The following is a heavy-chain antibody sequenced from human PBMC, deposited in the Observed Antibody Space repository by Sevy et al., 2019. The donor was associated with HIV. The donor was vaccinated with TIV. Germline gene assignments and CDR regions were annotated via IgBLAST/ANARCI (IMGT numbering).Heavy chain of an antibody. Sequence: GGSLRLSCAASGFSFSSYWMHWVRQVPGKGLVWLSRINSDGSSTRYADSVKGRFTFSRDNAKNTLYLQMNSLRAEDTAVYYCVREGVGGYSYGFDYWGQGTLVTVSS. V-gene: IGHV3-74*01. CDR2: INSDGSST. CDR3: VREGVGGYSYGFDY. D-gene: IGHD5-18*01. CDR1: GFSFSSYW. J-gene: IGHJ4*01.